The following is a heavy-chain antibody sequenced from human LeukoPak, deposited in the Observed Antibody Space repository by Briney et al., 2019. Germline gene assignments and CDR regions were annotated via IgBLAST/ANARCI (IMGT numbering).Heavy chain of an antibody. CDR1: GGSISSYY. J-gene: IGHJ6*03. V-gene: IGHV4-59*01. CDR2: IYYSGST. D-gene: IGHD6-13*01. CDR3: ARVKGVTAGTNYYYYMDV. Sequence: SETLSLTCTVSGGSISSYYWSWIRQPPGKGLEWIEHIYYSGSTNYNPSLKSRVTISVDTSKNQFSLKLSSVTAADTAVYYCARVKGVTAGTNYYYYMDVWGKGTTVTISS.